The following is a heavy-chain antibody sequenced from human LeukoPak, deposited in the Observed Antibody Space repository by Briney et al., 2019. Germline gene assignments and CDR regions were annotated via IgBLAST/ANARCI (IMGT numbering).Heavy chain of an antibody. CDR3: AVTVAGTAGFDY. CDR1: GYTFTSYY. CDR2: INPSGVST. J-gene: IGHJ4*02. Sequence: ASVKVSCKASGYTFTSYYMHWVQQPPGQGREWMGIINPSGVSTSYAQKFQGRVAMTRDTSTSTVYMELSSLRSEDTAVYYCAVTVAGTAGFDYWGQGTLVTVSS. V-gene: IGHV1-46*01. D-gene: IGHD6-19*01.